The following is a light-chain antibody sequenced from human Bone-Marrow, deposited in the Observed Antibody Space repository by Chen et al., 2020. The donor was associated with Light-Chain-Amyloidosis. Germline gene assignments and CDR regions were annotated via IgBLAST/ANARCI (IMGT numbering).Light chain of an antibody. Sequence: NFMLTQPHSVSESPGKTVIISCSRSSGSIATNYVQWYQQRPGSSPTTVIYEDDQRPSGVPDRFSGSIDRASNSASLTISGLKTEDEADYYCQSYQGSSQGVFGGGTKLTVL. J-gene: IGLJ3*02. CDR2: EDD. CDR3: QSYQGSSQGV. CDR1: SGSIATNY. V-gene: IGLV6-57*01.